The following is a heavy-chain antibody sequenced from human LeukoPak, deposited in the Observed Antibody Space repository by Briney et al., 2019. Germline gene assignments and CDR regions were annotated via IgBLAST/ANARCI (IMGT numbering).Heavy chain of an antibody. CDR1: GFTLSSYA. CDR2: ISGSGGST. V-gene: IGHV3-23*01. CDR3: AKTVVAAPPFDY. Sequence: QAGGSLRLSCAASGFTLSSYAMGWVRQVPGKGLEWVSAISGSGGSTYYADSVKGRFTISRDNSKNTLYLQMNSLRAEDTAVYYCAKTVVAAPPFDYWGQGTLVTVSS. J-gene: IGHJ4*02. D-gene: IGHD2-15*01.